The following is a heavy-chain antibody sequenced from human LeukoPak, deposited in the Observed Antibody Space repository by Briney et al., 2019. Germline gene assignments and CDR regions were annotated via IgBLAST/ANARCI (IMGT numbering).Heavy chain of an antibody. Sequence: PGGSLRLSCTASGSTFGDYAMSWFRQAPGKGLEWVGFIRSKAYGGTTEYAASVKGRFTISRDDSKSIAYLQMNSLKTEDTAVYYCTRGRGDYVWGSYRLYWGQGTLVTVSS. CDR3: TRGRGDYVWGSYRLY. J-gene: IGHJ4*02. CDR2: IRSKAYGGTT. V-gene: IGHV3-49*03. D-gene: IGHD3-16*02. CDR1: GSTFGDYA.